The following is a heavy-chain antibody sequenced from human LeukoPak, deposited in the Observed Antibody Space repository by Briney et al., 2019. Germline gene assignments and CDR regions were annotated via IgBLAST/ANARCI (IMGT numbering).Heavy chain of an antibody. J-gene: IGHJ4*02. CDR1: GYTFTSYG. Sequence: GASVKVSCKASGYTFTSYGISWVRQAPGQGLEWMGWISAYNGNTDYAQKLQGRVTMTTDTSTSTAYMELRSLRSDDTAVYYCARDKYYDSSGYYFSHPTVFDYWGQGTLVTVSS. D-gene: IGHD3-22*01. CDR3: ARDKYYDSSGYYFSHPTVFDY. CDR2: ISAYNGNT. V-gene: IGHV1-18*01.